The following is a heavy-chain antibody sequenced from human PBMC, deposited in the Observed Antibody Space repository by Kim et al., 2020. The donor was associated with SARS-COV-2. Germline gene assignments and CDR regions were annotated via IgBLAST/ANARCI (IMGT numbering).Heavy chain of an antibody. CDR3: ARTRYSPGAFDI. V-gene: IGHV1-46*01. D-gene: IGHD6-13*01. Sequence: SYAKTSQARVTMPRDTSTSTVYMELSSLRSEDTAVYYCARTRYSPGAFDIWGQGTMVTVSS. J-gene: IGHJ3*02.